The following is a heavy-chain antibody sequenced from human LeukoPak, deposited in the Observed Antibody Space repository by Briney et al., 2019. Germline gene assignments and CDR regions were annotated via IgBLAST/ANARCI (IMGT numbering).Heavy chain of an antibody. CDR3: ARLFGSGWPGYFYYAMDV. Sequence: PGGSLRLSCAASGFTFSNYAMSWVRQAPRKGLEWVSSISGSGGGTYYAGSVKGRFTISRDNSKNTLFLQMNSLRAEDTAVYYCARLFGSGWPGYFYYAMDVWGQGTTVAVSS. CDR1: GFTFSNYA. V-gene: IGHV3-23*01. D-gene: IGHD6-19*01. J-gene: IGHJ6*02. CDR2: ISGSGGGT.